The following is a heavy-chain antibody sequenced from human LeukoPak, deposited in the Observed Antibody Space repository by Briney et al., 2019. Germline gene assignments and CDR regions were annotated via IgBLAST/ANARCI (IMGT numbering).Heavy chain of an antibody. D-gene: IGHD3-10*01. CDR2: ISSDGSDK. CDR3: ARDPVGSFGYCGH. J-gene: IGHJ4*02. Sequence: PGRALRLSCAASEFTFGSYVMPWVRQTPGKGLEWVALISSDGSDKYYADSVTGRFTISRDNPKNTLYLQMNSLRTEDTAIYYCARDPVGSFGYCGHRGQGTLVTVSS. CDR1: EFTFGSYV. V-gene: IGHV3-30*03.